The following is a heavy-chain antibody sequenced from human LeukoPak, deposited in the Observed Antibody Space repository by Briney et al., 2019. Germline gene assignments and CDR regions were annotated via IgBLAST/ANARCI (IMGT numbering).Heavy chain of an antibody. Sequence: GGSLRLSCAASGFTFSSYSMTWARQAPGKGLEWVSSISSSSSYIYYADSVKGRFTISRDNAKNSLYLQMNSLRAEDTAVYYCARDLWLDTAMVTYFDYWGQGTLVTVSS. CDR1: GFTFSSYS. V-gene: IGHV3-21*01. CDR2: ISSSSSYI. J-gene: IGHJ4*02. CDR3: ARDLWLDTAMVTYFDY. D-gene: IGHD5-18*01.